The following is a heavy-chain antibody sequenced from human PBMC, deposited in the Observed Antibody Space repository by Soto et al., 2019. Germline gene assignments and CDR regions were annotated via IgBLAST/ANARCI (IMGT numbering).Heavy chain of an antibody. CDR2: IYYSGNT. Sequence: SETLSLTCTVSGGSISGSSYYWGWIRQPPGKGLEWIGNIYYSGNTYYNPSLKSRVTISVDTSKNQFSLKLSSVTAADTAVYNCARSVSATGTNNWFDPWGQGTLVTVS. CDR3: ARSVSATGTNNWFDP. J-gene: IGHJ5*02. D-gene: IGHD1-1*01. V-gene: IGHV4-39*01. CDR1: GGSISGSSYY.